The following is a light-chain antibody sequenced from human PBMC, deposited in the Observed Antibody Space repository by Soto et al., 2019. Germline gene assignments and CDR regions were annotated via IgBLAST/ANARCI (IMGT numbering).Light chain of an antibody. CDR3: QHYNLWPLT. CDR1: QGISGT. Sequence: EIVMTQSPATLSVSPGERVTLSCRASQGISGTLAWYQQKPGQTPRLLIYGASTRATGIPARFGGSRSGTEFTLTISSLQSEDFAIYYCQHYNLWPLTFGEGTNVESK. J-gene: IGKJ1*01. CDR2: GAS. V-gene: IGKV3-15*01.